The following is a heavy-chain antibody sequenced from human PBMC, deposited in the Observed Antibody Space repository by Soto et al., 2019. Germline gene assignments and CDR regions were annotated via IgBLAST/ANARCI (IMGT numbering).Heavy chain of an antibody. V-gene: IGHV4-59*08. J-gene: IGHJ4*02. Sequence: QVQLQESGPGVVKPSETLSLTCTVSGASVSSHHWTWIRQPPGKGLEWIGDYSDSASYSPSLKSRVPISADTSKNNVALTLSYVTAADTAVDYGAAYRRGEGGRGYWGQGTRVPVSS. CDR3: AAYRRGEGGRGY. CDR2: DYSDSA. D-gene: IGHD6-19*01. CDR1: GASVSSHH.